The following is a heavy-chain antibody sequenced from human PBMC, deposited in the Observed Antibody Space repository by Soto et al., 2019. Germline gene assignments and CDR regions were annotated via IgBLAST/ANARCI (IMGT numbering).Heavy chain of an antibody. CDR2: ISGSGGST. CDR3: AKEREALRFLEWLLSMVGMDV. Sequence: QPVGSRRISCAACGYTFRSYDISWVLQAPWNWTEWFSSISGSGGSTYYADSEKGRFTISRDNSKNTLYLQMNSLRAEDTAVYYCAKEREALRFLEWLLSMVGMDVWGQGTTVTVSS. V-gene: IGHV3-23*01. J-gene: IGHJ6*02. D-gene: IGHD3-3*01. CDR1: GYTFRSYD.